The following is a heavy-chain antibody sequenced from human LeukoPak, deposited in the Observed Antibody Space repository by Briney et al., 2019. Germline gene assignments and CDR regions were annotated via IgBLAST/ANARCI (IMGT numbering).Heavy chain of an antibody. J-gene: IGHJ5*02. Sequence: APVKVSCKASGYTLTSYGISWVRQAPGQGLEWMGWISAYNSNTNYAQKLQGRVTMTTDTSTSTVYMELRSLRSDDTAVYYCARDLGYCSTTSCLRNWFDPWGQGTLVTVSS. CDR2: ISAYNSNT. CDR1: GYTLTSYG. D-gene: IGHD2-2*01. V-gene: IGHV1-18*01. CDR3: ARDLGYCSTTSCLRNWFDP.